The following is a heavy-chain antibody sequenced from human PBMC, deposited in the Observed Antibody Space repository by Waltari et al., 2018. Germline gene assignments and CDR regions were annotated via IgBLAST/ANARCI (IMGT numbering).Heavy chain of an antibody. J-gene: IGHJ6*02. CDR3: ARARGGDFYYGMDV. Sequence: EVQLEESGGGLVEPGGSLRLSCTDSDFRFSAYTMNWVRQAPGKGLELVSYISRSGSYTQNEDSVKGRFTISRDNARNSLLLQMHSLRVEDTAVYYCARARGGDFYYGMDVWGQGTTVTVSS. D-gene: IGHD3-10*01. CDR1: DFRFSAYT. CDR2: ISRSGSYT. V-gene: IGHV3-21*02.